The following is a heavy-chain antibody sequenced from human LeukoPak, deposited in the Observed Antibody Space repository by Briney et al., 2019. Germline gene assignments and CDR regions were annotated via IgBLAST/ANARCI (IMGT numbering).Heavy chain of an antibody. D-gene: IGHD3-3*01. CDR2: LYIGRET. CDR1: DVSISNYY. V-gene: IGHV4-4*07. CDR3: ARESRVLIGDGDYLDS. J-gene: IGHJ4*02. Sequence: SETLSLTCTVSDVSISNYYWTWIRQPAGKGLEWIGRLYIGRETDYNPSLKSRVTMSVDTSNSQFSLRLTSVTAADTATYYCARESRVLIGDGDYLDSWGPGTLITVSS.